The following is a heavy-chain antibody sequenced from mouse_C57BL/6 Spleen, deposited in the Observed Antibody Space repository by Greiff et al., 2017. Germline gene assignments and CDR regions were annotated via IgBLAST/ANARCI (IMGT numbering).Heavy chain of an antibody. CDR1: GYAFSSYW. V-gene: IGHV1-80*01. Sequence: QVQLQQSGAELVKPGASVKISCKASGYAFSSYWMNWVKQRPGKGLEWIGQIYPGDGDTNYNGKFKGKATLTADKSSRTASMQLSSLTSEDSAVYFCARDWTAQAFYAMDYGGQGTSVTVSS. J-gene: IGHJ4*01. D-gene: IGHD3-2*02. CDR2: IYPGDGDT. CDR3: ARDWTAQAFYAMDY.